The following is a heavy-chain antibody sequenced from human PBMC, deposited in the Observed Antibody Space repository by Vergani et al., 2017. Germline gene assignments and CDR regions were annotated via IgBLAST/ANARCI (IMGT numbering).Heavy chain of an antibody. CDR2: ISGPGLST. J-gene: IGHJ4*01. Sequence: EVQLLQSEGAVVQPGGSLRLSCVASGFTFSSHAMSWVRQGHGQGLEWVSSISGPGLSTYYADSVKGRFSISRDNSKNTVFLQMHSLIAEDTAIYYCVKEKIDLGSYFFDSWGHGILVTVSS. D-gene: IGHD2/OR15-2a*01. CDR3: VKEKIDLGSYFFDS. V-gene: IGHV3-23*01. CDR1: GFTFSSHA.